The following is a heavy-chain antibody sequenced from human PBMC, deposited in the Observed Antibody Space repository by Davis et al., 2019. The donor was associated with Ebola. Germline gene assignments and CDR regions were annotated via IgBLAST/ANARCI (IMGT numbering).Heavy chain of an antibody. D-gene: IGHD4-11*01. CDR1: GYTFSDYY. Sequence: ASVKVSCKASGYTFSDYYVHWVRQAPGQGLEWMGIINPSDGGTTYAQKSQGRVTMTRDTSISTVYMELSRLRYDDTADYYCARGHNYAHEYWGKGTLVTVSS. J-gene: IGHJ4*02. CDR3: ARGHNYAHEY. CDR2: INPSDGGT. V-gene: IGHV1-46*01.